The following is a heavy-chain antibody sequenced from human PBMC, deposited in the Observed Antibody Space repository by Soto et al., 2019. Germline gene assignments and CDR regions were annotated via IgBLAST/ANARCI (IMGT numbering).Heavy chain of an antibody. Sequence: EVQLLESGGGLVQPGGSLRLSCAASGFTFSSYAMSWVRQAPGKGLEWVSTISGSGYSTYYADSVKGRFTISRDNSKNTLSLQMNSLRAEDTAVYHCAKITSGIAVTGTSEFDYWGQGTLVTVSS. CDR1: GFTFSSYA. J-gene: IGHJ4*02. CDR2: ISGSGYST. V-gene: IGHV3-23*01. CDR3: AKITSGIAVTGTSEFDY. D-gene: IGHD6-19*01.